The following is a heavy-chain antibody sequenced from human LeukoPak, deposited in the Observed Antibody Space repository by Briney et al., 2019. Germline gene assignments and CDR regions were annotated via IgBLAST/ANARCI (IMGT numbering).Heavy chain of an antibody. CDR3: ARADCSSTSCYELDY. CDR1: GFTFSDYY. D-gene: IGHD2-2*01. V-gene: IGHV3-11*04. J-gene: IGHJ4*02. CDR2: ISSSDTTI. Sequence: PGGSLRLSCADSGFTFSDYYMSWIRQAPGKGLEWVSYISSSDTTIYYADSVKGRFTISRDNAQNSLYLQMNTLRADDTAVYYCARADCSSTSCYELDYWGQGTLVTVSS.